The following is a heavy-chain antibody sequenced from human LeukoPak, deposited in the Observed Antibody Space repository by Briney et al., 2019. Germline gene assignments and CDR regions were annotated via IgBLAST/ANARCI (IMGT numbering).Heavy chain of an antibody. CDR3: TRSHGVY. J-gene: IGHJ4*02. V-gene: IGHV4-39*01. Sequence: SETLSPTCTVSGDSVTSTTHYWGWIRQPPGKGLEWIGIISYRGSIYYTPSLESRVTMSVDRSKNQFSLKLTSVTAADTAVYYCTRSHGVYWGQGTVVTVSS. D-gene: IGHD4-17*01. CDR1: GDSVTSTTHY. CDR2: ISYRGSI.